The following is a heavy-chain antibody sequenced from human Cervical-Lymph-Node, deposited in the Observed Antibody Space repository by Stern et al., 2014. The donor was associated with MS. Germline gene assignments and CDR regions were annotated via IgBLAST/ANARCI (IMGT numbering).Heavy chain of an antibody. D-gene: IGHD2-8*01. CDR3: TRRRSLLVPYAMDV. CDR1: GFTFENYG. CDR2: LWYGAPEE. Sequence: VQLVESGGGVVQPGRSLRLSCAGSGFTFENYGMHWVRQAPGKGLEGVGLLWYGAPEECYAHSVKGRFNISREQSKEILHLQMNRLSADDTAVYYCTRRRSLLVPYAMDVWGQGTPVTVSS. J-gene: IGHJ6*02. V-gene: IGHV3-33*01.